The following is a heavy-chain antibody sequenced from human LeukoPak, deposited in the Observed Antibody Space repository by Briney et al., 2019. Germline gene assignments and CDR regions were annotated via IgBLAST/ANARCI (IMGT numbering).Heavy chain of an antibody. CDR2: IYYSGST. V-gene: IGHV4-39*01. CDR1: GGSISSSSYY. J-gene: IGHJ5*02. D-gene: IGHD1-7*01. CDR3: ARHVARITGTTRWFDP. Sequence: PSETLSLTCTVSGGSISSSSYYWGWIHQPPGKGLEWIGSIYYSGSTYYNPSLRSRVTISVDTSKNQFSLKLSSVTAADTAVYYCARHVARITGTTRWFDPWGQGTLVTVSS.